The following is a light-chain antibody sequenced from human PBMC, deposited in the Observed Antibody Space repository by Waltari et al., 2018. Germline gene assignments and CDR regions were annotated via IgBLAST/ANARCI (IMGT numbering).Light chain of an antibody. Sequence: EIVLTQSPATLSLSPGERATLSCRASESIDSHLAWYQPKPGQAPSLLIYDASNRATGIPARFSGSRSGTDFTLTISSLDPEDFAVYYCQQRSYWPLTFGGGTKVEIK. CDR1: ESIDSH. J-gene: IGKJ4*01. CDR3: QQRSYWPLT. V-gene: IGKV3-11*01. CDR2: DAS.